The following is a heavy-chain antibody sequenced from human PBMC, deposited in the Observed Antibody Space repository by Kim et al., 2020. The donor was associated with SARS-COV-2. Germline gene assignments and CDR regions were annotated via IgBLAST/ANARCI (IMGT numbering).Heavy chain of an antibody. V-gene: IGHV4-34*01. CDR3: ARGDRRHYYYYGMDV. CDR1: GGSFSGYY. Sequence: SDTLSLTCAVYGGSFSGYYWSWIRQPPGKGLEWIGEINHSGSTNYNPSLKSRVTISVDTSKNQFSLKLSSVTAADTAVYYCARGDRRHYYYYGMDVWGQGTTVTVSS. J-gene: IGHJ6*02. CDR2: INHSGST.